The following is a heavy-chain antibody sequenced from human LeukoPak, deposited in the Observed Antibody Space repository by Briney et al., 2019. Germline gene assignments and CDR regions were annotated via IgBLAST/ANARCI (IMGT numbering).Heavy chain of an antibody. J-gene: IGHJ4*02. Sequence: SETLSLTCAVSGGSISSGGYSWSWIRQPPGKGLEWIGYIYHSGSTYYNPSLKSRVTISVDRSKNQFSLKLSSVTAADTAVYYCAGGLVGATGLPFDYWGQGTLVTVSS. V-gene: IGHV4-30-2*01. CDR1: GGSISSGGYS. CDR2: IYHSGST. D-gene: IGHD1-26*01. CDR3: AGGLVGATGLPFDY.